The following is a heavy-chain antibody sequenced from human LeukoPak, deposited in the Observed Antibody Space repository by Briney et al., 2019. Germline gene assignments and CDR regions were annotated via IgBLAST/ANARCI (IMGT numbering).Heavy chain of an antibody. CDR2: IYYSGST. V-gene: IGHV4-59*01. CDR1: GGSISSYY. CDR3: ARAVLTMVRVSFAFDI. D-gene: IGHD3-10*01. Sequence: SETLSLTCTVSGGSISSYYWSWIRQPPGKGLEWIGYIYYSGSTNYNPSLESRVTISVDTSKNQFSLKLSSVTAADTAVYYCARAVLTMVRVSFAFDIWGQGTMVTVSS. J-gene: IGHJ3*02.